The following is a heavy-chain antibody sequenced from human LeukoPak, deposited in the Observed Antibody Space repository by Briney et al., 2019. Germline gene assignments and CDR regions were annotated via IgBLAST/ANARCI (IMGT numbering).Heavy chain of an antibody. CDR2: IYYSGST. CDR3: ARGLTMVRGVDRFDP. CDR1: GGSISSSSYY. D-gene: IGHD3-10*01. Sequence: ETLSLTCTVSGGSISSSSYYWGWIRQPPGKGLEWIGSIYYSGSTYYNPSLKSRVTISVDTSKNQFSLKLSSVTAADTAVYYCARGLTMVRGVDRFDPWGQGTLVTVSS. J-gene: IGHJ5*02. V-gene: IGHV4-39*01.